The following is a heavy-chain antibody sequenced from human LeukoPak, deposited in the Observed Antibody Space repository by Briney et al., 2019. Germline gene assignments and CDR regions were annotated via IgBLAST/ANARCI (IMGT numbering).Heavy chain of an antibody. J-gene: IGHJ4*02. CDR2: IYYSGST. Sequence: KPSETLSLTCTVSGGSISSYYWSWIRQPPGKGLEWIGYIYYSGSTNYNPSLKSRVTIAVDTSKNQFSLRLTSVPTADTAVYYCARVAPTRGYASSGYYPLDYWGQGNLVNVSS. V-gene: IGHV4-59*01. CDR3: ARVAPTRGYASSGYYPLDY. CDR1: GGSISSYY. D-gene: IGHD3-22*01.